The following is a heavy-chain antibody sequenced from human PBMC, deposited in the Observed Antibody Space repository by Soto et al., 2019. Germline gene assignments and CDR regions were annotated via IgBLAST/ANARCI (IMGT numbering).Heavy chain of an antibody. CDR3: ARGYAFDI. D-gene: IGHD5-18*01. Sequence: GGSLRLSCAASGFTFSSYAMHWVRQAPGKGLEWVAVISYDGSNKYYADSVKGRFTISRDNSKNTLYPQMNSLRAEDTAVYYCARGYAFDIWGQGTMVTVSS. J-gene: IGHJ3*02. CDR1: GFTFSSYA. V-gene: IGHV3-30-3*01. CDR2: ISYDGSNK.